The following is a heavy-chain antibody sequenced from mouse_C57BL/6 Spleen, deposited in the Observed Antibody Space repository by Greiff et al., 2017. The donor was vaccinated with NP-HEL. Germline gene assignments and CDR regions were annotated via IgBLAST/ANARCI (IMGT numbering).Heavy chain of an antibody. Sequence: EVQLQESGPGLVKPSQSLSLTCSVTGYSITSGYYWNWIRQFPGNKLEWMGYISYDGSNNYNPSLKNRISITRDTSKNQFFLKLNSVTTEDTATYYCAREDYDYDDEGYFDYWGQGTTLTVSS. D-gene: IGHD2-4*01. J-gene: IGHJ2*01. CDR2: ISYDGSN. CDR1: GYSITSGYY. CDR3: AREDYDYDDEGYFDY. V-gene: IGHV3-6*01.